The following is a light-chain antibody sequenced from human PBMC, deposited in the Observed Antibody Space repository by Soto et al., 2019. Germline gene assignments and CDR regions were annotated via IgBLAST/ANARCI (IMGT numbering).Light chain of an antibody. CDR3: QHYGSTFT. Sequence: IVVTQSPGTLSLSPWERATLSCRASQSVTNNYLAWYRQKPGQAPRLLIYAASSRAAGTPDRFSGSGSGTAFTLTISRLEHEDVAVYYCQHYGSTFTFGPGTKVDIK. V-gene: IGKV3-20*01. CDR2: AAS. J-gene: IGKJ3*01. CDR1: QSVTNNY.